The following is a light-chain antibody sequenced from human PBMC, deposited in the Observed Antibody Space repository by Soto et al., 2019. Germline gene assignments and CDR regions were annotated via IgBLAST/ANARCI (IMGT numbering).Light chain of an antibody. Sequence: DLQMTQSPSTLSASVGDRVTITCRASQSISSWLAWYQQKPGKSPNLLIYAASVLQSLVPSRFSGSGSRTDFTLTINSLQPADLATYDCQHTYRTPRWTSGQGPKVDIK. V-gene: IGKV1-39*01. CDR3: QHTYRTPRWT. CDR2: AAS. CDR1: QSISSW. J-gene: IGKJ1*01.